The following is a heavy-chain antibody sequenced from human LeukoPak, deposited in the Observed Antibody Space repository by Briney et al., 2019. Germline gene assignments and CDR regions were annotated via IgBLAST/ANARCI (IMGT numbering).Heavy chain of an antibody. J-gene: IGHJ3*02. CDR3: ARGGSIVGATPHDTFDI. CDR1: GASISSYY. D-gene: IGHD1-26*01. V-gene: IGHV4-59*01. Sequence: SETLSLTCTVSGASISSYYWSWIRQPPGHELEWIGYIYYSGSTNYNPSLKSPVAISVDTSKNQVSLRLISVTAADTAVYYCARGGSIVGATPHDTFDIWGQGTVVTVSS. CDR2: IYYSGST.